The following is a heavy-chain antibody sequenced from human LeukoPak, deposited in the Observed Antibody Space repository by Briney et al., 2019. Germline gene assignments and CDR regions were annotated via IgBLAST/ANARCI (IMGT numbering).Heavy chain of an antibody. V-gene: IGHV1-24*01. CDR1: GYTFTSYD. D-gene: IGHD3-16*02. J-gene: IGHJ4*02. CDR2: FDPEDGET. Sequence: ASVKVSCKASGYTFTSYDINWVRQAPGKGLEWMGGFDPEDGETIYAQKFQGRVTMTEDTSTDTAYMELSSLRSEDTAVYYCATAERLGELSFEWGQGTLVTVSS. CDR3: ATAERLGELSFE.